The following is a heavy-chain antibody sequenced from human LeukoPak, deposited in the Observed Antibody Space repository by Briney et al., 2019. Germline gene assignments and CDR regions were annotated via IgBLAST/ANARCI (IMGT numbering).Heavy chain of an antibody. Sequence: GGSLRLSCVASGLTFNTYGMSWVRQGPGKGLEWVSTISASGATSYYIDSVKGRFTVSRDNSKNTINLQMNNLRAEDTAIYYCAKGLDYFDYWGQGTLVAVSS. CDR3: AKGLDYFDY. CDR1: GLTFNTYG. CDR2: ISASGATS. V-gene: IGHV3-23*01. J-gene: IGHJ4*02.